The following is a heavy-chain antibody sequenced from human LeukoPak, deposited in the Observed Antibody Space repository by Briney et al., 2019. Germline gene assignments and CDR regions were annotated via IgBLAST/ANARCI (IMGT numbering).Heavy chain of an antibody. CDR2: ISSNGGST. CDR1: GFSLTSYA. J-gene: IGHJ4*02. D-gene: IGHD5-12*01. V-gene: IGHV3-64*01. Sequence: PGGSLRLSRAASGFSLTSYAMHWVREAPGKRLEYVSAISSNGGSTYYANSVKGRFTISRDNSKNTLYLQMGSLRAEDMAMYYCARDRGYSGYDPLFDYWGQGTLVTVSS. CDR3: ARDRGYSGYDPLFDY.